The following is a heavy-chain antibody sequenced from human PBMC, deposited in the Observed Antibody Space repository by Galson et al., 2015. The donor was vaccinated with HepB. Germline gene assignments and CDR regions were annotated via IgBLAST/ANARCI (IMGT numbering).Heavy chain of an antibody. CDR2: INPSGGST. J-gene: IGHJ6*02. V-gene: IGHV1-46*01. CDR1: GYTFTSYY. D-gene: IGHD2-2*02. Sequence: VKVSCKASGYTFTSYYMHWVRQAPGQGLEWMGIINPSGGSTSYAQKFQGRVTMTRDTSTSTVYMELSSLRSENTAVYYCARDLSQDIVVVPAAILPYYYGMDVWGQGTTVTVSS. CDR3: ARDLSQDIVVVPAAILPYYYGMDV.